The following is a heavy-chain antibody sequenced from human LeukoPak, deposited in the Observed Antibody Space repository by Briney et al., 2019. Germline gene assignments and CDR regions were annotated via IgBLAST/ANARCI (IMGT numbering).Heavy chain of an antibody. V-gene: IGHV3-23*01. Sequence: PGGSLRLSCAASGFTFSSYAMTWVRQAPGKGLEWVSAISGSGGSTYYADSVKGRFTISRDNSKNTLYLQMNSLRAEDTAVYYCAKDRRAVAAAGTDFWYFDLWGRGTLVTVSS. D-gene: IGHD6-13*01. CDR2: ISGSGGST. CDR1: GFTFSSYA. CDR3: AKDRRAVAAAGTDFWYFDL. J-gene: IGHJ2*01.